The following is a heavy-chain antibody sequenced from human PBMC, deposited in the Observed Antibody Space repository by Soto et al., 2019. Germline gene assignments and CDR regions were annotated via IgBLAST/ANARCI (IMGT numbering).Heavy chain of an antibody. CDR1: GFSLSTSGVG. D-gene: IGHD3-3*01. J-gene: IGHJ5*02. CDR3: AHSPKFGVVIINWFDP. Sequence: SGPTLVNPTQTLTLTCTFSGFSLSTSGVGVGWIRQPPGKALEWLALIYWDDDKRYSPSLKSRLTITKDTSKNQVVLTMTNMDPVDTATYYCAHSPKFGVVIINWFDPWGQGTLVTVSS. V-gene: IGHV2-5*02. CDR2: IYWDDDK.